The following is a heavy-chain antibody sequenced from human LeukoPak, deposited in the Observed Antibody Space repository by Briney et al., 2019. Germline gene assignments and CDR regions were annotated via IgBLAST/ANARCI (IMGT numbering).Heavy chain of an antibody. D-gene: IGHD6-13*01. CDR3: ARGIAAAGDWRYYFDY. J-gene: IGHJ4*02. CDR1: GGSISSGGYY. CDR2: IYYSGST. Sequence: PSETLSLTCTVSGGSISSGGYYWSWIRQPPGKGLEWIGYIYYSGSTYYSPSLKSRVTISVDTSKNQFSLKLSSVTAADTAVYYCARGIAAAGDWRYYFDYWGQGTLVTVSS. V-gene: IGHV4-30-4*01.